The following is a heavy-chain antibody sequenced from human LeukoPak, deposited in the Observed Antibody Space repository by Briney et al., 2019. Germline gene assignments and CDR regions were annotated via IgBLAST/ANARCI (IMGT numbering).Heavy chain of an antibody. CDR1: GFTFSTSW. V-gene: IGHV3-7*03. CDR3: ARGGGLDV. J-gene: IGHJ6*02. D-gene: IGHD3-16*01. Sequence: GGSLRLSCAASGFTFSTSWMSWVRQVPGKGLEWVANIKQDGSEKYYVDSVKGRFTISRDNAKNSLYLQMNSLRAEDTAVYFCARGGGLDVWGQGATVTVSS. CDR2: IKQDGSEK.